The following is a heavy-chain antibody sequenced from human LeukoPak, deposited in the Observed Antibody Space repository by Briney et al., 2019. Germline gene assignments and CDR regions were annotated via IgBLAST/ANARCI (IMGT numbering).Heavy chain of an antibody. CDR1: GFTFSSYW. CDR3: ARDNYVLRFLEWLPEYYYYYMDV. V-gene: IGHV3-7*01. D-gene: IGHD3-3*01. CDR2: IKQDGSEK. J-gene: IGHJ6*03. Sequence: GGSLRLSCAASGFTFSSYWMSWVRQAPGKGLEWVANIKQDGSEKYYVDSVKGRFTISRDNAKNSLYLQMNSLRAEDTAVYYCARDNYVLRFLEWLPEYYYYYMDVWGKGTTVTVSS.